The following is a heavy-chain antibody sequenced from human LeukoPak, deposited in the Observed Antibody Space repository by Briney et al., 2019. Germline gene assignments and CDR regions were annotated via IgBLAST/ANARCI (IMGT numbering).Heavy chain of an antibody. Sequence: GGSLRLSCVASGFTFSSYWMSWVRQAPGTGLEWVANINQDGSEEYYVDSVKGRFTISRDNVKNSLYLQMNSLRAEDTAVYYCARAYDYLWGSYRLYYFDYWGQGTLVIVSS. CDR2: INQDGSEE. J-gene: IGHJ4*02. CDR1: GFTFSSYW. V-gene: IGHV3-7*04. D-gene: IGHD3-16*02. CDR3: ARAYDYLWGSYRLYYFDY.